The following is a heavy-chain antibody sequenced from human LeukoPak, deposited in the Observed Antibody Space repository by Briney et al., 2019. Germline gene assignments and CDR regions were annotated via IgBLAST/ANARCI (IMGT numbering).Heavy chain of an antibody. D-gene: IGHD3-3*01. V-gene: IGHV3-23*01. CDR1: GFTFSSYA. Sequence: GGSLRLSCAASGFTFSSYAMSWVRQAPGKGLEWVSAISGSGGSTYYADSVKGRFTISRDNSKNTLYLQMNSLRAEDTAVYYCARPFLEWLLSDAFDIWGQGTMVTVSS. CDR2: ISGSGGST. J-gene: IGHJ3*02. CDR3: ARPFLEWLLSDAFDI.